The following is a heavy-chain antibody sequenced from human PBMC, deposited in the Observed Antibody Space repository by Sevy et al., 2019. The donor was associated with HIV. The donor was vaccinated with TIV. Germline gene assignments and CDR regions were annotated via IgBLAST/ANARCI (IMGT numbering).Heavy chain of an antibody. CDR2: IFSSGST. V-gene: IGHV3-66*02. CDR1: GFTVNDKY. J-gene: IGHJ4*02. D-gene: IGHD6-19*01. Sequence: GGSLRLSCAISGFTVNDKYIIWVRQAPGKGLEWVSVIFSSGSTYNPDSAKGRFTISRDNSKNTVDLQMNSVSAEDTAVYYCVSLFLSYRSGWSYFDYWGQGTLVTVSS. CDR3: VSLFLSYRSGWSYFDY.